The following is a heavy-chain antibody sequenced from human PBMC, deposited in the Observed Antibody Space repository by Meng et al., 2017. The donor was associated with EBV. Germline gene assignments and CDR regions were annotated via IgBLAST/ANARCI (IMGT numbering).Heavy chain of an antibody. CDR1: GGTFSSYA. D-gene: IGHD2-15*01. CDR3: ARDALGYCSGGSCPYNWFDP. CDR2: IIPIFGTA. Sequence: VRRVQSGAEVKKPGSSVKVSCKASGGTFSSYAISWVRQAPGQGLEWMGGIIPIFGTANYAQKFQGRVTITADESTSTAYMELSSLRSEDTAVYYCARDALGYCSGGSCPYNWFDPWGQGTLVTVSS. J-gene: IGHJ5*02. V-gene: IGHV1-69*01.